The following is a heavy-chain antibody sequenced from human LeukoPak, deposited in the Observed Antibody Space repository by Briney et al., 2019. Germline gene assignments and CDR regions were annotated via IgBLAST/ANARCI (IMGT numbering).Heavy chain of an antibody. CDR3: ASSMVRGVIIEYYYYGMDV. J-gene: IGHJ6*02. Sequence: ASVKASCKASGYTFTSYYMHWVRQAPGQGLEWMGGIIPIFGTANYAQKFQGRVTITADESTSTAYMELSSLRSEDTAVYYCASSMVRGVIIEYYYYGMDVWGQGTTVTVSS. D-gene: IGHD3-10*01. V-gene: IGHV1-69*13. CDR2: IIPIFGTA. CDR1: GYTFTSYY.